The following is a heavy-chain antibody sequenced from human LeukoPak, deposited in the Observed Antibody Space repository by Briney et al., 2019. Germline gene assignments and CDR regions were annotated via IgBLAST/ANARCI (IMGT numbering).Heavy chain of an antibody. D-gene: IGHD5-18*01. CDR1: GGSFSGYY. J-gene: IGHJ4*02. CDR2: INHSGST. CDR3: ARADLDTAMVTLDY. V-gene: IGHV4-34*01. Sequence: SDTLSLTCAVYGGSFSGYYWSWIRQPPGKGLEWIGEINHSGSTNYNPSLKSRVTISVDTSKNQFSLKLSSVTAADTAVYYCARADLDTAMVTLDYWGQGILVTVSS.